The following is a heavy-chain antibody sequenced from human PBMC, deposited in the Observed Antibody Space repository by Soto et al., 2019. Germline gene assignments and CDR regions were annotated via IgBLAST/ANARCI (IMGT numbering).Heavy chain of an antibody. CDR3: AAGGRDGYIR. D-gene: IGHD5-18*01. J-gene: IGHJ4*02. V-gene: IGHV1-69*01. Sequence: QGQLLQSGAEVMKPGSSVKVSCKTSRDTFDSYAITWVRQAPGQGLEWMGGIIPILGTTKYAQKFQGRVTMTADESTNIAQMGLSSLRFEDRAMYYCAAGGRDGYIRWGQGTQVTVSS. CDR1: RDTFDSYA. CDR2: IIPILGTT.